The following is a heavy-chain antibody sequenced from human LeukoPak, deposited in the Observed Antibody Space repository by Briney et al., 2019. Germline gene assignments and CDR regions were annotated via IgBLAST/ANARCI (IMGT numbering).Heavy chain of an antibody. Sequence: PGGSLRLSCAASGFTFSSYGMHWVRQAPGKGLEWVAVIWYDGSNKYYADSVKGRFTISRDNSKNTLYLQMNSLRAEDTAVYYCARGWTTVVIPHMDYWGQGTLVTVSS. V-gene: IGHV3-33*01. D-gene: IGHD4-23*01. J-gene: IGHJ4*02. CDR3: ARGWTTVVIPHMDY. CDR2: IWYDGSNK. CDR1: GFTFSSYG.